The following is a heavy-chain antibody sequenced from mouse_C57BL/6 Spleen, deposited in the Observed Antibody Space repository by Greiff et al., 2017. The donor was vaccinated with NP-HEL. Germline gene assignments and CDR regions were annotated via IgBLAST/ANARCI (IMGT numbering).Heavy chain of an antibody. J-gene: IGHJ4*01. D-gene: IGHD2-5*01. CDR2: IYWDDDK. V-gene: IGHV8-12*01. Sequence: QVTLKECGPGILQSSQTLSLTCSFSGFSLSTSGMGVSWIRQPSGKGLEWLAHIYWDDDKRYNPSLKSRLTISKDTSRNQVFLKITSVDTADTATYYCARGLYSNYGYYAMDYWGQGTSVTVSS. CDR3: ARGLYSNYGYYAMDY. CDR1: GFSLSTSGMG.